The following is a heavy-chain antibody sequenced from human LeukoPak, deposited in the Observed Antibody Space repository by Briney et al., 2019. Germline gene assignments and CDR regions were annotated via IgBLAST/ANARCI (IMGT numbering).Heavy chain of an antibody. Sequence: ASVKVSCKASGYSFIGYYIHWVRQAPGQGLEWMGWSNPNSRATNYAQNFQGRVTMTRDTSISTAYMEVSRLTSDDTAVYYCARSGVSTIPNFDYWGQGTLVTVSS. CDR3: ARSGVSTIPNFDY. CDR1: GYSFIGYY. V-gene: IGHV1-2*02. CDR2: SNPNSRAT. J-gene: IGHJ4*02. D-gene: IGHD3-3*01.